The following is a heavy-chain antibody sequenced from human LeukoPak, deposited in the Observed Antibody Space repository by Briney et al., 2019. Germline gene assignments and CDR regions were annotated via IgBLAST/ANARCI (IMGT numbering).Heavy chain of an antibody. Sequence: SGGSLRLSCAASGFTFNTYAMSWVRQAPGKGLEWVSAISDSGGSAYYADSVKGRFTISRDNAKNSLYLQMNSLRAEDTAVYYCAELGITMIGGVWGKGTTVTISS. CDR1: GFTFNTYA. D-gene: IGHD3-10*02. V-gene: IGHV3-23*01. CDR2: ISDSGGSA. CDR3: AELGITMIGGV. J-gene: IGHJ6*04.